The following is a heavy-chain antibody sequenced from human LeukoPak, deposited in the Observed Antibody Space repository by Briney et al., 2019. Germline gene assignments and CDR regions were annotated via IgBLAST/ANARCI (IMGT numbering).Heavy chain of an antibody. CDR1: GFTFSDFT. V-gene: IGHV3-21*01. CDR2: ISSSSSSYI. Sequence: GGSLRLSCAASGFTFSDFTMNWVRQAPGKGLAGVSCISSSSSSYIYYADSVKGRFTISRDNAKNSLYLQMNSLRAEDTAVYYCARDPYSGSYGNYYYYFMDVWGKGTTVTISS. D-gene: IGHD1-26*01. J-gene: IGHJ6*03. CDR3: ARDPYSGSYGNYYYYFMDV.